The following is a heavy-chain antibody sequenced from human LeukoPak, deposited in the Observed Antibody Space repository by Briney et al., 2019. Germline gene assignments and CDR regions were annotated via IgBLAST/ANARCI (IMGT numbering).Heavy chain of an antibody. D-gene: IGHD4-17*01. CDR1: GFSVSNNY. CDR3: ARVLWNGDYPRFDY. V-gene: IGHV3-53*01. J-gene: IGHJ4*02. Sequence: GGSLRLSCAASGFSVSNNYMNWVRQAPGKGLEWVSIIYSGGTTYYADSVKGRFTISRDNSKNTLYLQMNSLRAEDTAVYYCARVLWNGDYPRFDYWGQGTLVTVSS. CDR2: IYSGGTT.